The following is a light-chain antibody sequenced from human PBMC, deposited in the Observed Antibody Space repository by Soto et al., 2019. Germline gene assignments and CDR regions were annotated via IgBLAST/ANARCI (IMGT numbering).Light chain of an antibody. CDR3: QQYNSYSRTA. CDR1: QSISSW. CDR2: DAS. Sequence: DIQMTQSPSTLSASVGDRVTITCRARQSISSWLAWYQQKPGKAPKLLIYDASSLESGVPSRFSSSGTGTEFTLTISSLQPYDFATDYCQQYNSYSRTAFGQGTNLAIK. V-gene: IGKV1-5*01. J-gene: IGKJ2*01.